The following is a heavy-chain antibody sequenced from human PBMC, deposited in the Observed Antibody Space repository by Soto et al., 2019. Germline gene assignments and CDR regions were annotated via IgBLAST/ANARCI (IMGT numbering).Heavy chain of an antibody. CDR3: ATSFGSGSRAFDY. Sequence: GASVKVSCKASGGTFSSYIIGWVRQAPGQGLEWMGRINPILSFSNSALKFQGRVTLTADKSTSTAYMVLSSLRSEDTAIYYCATSFGSGSRAFDYWGQGALVTVSS. CDR2: INPILSFS. CDR1: GGTFSSYI. J-gene: IGHJ4*02. V-gene: IGHV1-69*02. D-gene: IGHD3-10*01.